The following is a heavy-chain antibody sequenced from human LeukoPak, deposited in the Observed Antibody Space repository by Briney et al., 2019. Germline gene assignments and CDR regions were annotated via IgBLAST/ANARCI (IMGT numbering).Heavy chain of an antibody. V-gene: IGHV4-59*01. Sequence: SETLSLTCTVSGGSISSYYWSWIRQPPGKGLEWIGYIYYSGSTNYNPSLKSRVTISVDTSKNQFSLKLSSVTAADTAVYYCARGIGWFDPWGQGTLVTVSS. CDR1: GGSISSYY. D-gene: IGHD3-16*01. J-gene: IGHJ5*02. CDR3: ARGIGWFDP. CDR2: IYYSGST.